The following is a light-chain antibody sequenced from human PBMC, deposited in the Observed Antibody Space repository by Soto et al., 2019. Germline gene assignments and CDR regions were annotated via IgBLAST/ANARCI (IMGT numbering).Light chain of an antibody. CDR3: QQYGSTPYT. CDR2: GAS. Sequence: EIVLTQSPGTLSLSPGERATLSCRASQSVSSSYLAWYQKKAGQAPRLLIYGASSRATGIPDRFSGSGSGTDFTLTISRLEPEDFAVYYWQQYGSTPYTFGQGTKLEIK. CDR1: QSVSSSY. J-gene: IGKJ2*01. V-gene: IGKV3-20*01.